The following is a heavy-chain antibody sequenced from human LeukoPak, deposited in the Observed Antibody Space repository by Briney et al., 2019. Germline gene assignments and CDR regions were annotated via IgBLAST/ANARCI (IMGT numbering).Heavy chain of an antibody. CDR1: GGTFSSYA. CDR3: ARGRRSGSYTAYFDY. Sequence: ASVKVSCKASGGTFSSYAISWVRQAPGQGLEWMGWINPNSGGTNYAQKFQGRVTMTRDTSISTAYMELSRLRSDDTAVYYCARGRRSGSYTAYFDYWGQGTLVTVSS. CDR2: INPNSGGT. D-gene: IGHD1-26*01. V-gene: IGHV1-2*02. J-gene: IGHJ4*02.